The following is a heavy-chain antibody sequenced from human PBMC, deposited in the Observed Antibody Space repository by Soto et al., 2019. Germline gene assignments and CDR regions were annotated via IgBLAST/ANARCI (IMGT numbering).Heavy chain of an antibody. D-gene: IGHD6-19*01. J-gene: IGHJ5*02. V-gene: IGHV1-69*01. CDR2: IIPIFGTA. CDR1: GGTFSSYA. CDR3: ARVVSTVALAVRSLDP. Sequence: QVQLVQSGAEVKKPGSSVKVSCKASGGTFSSYAIRWVRQAPGQGLEWMGIIPIFGTANYVQKFQGRVTIIAHQSTSTVYMEKSNLRSEDTAVYYCARVVSTVALAVRSLDPWGPGSLVTVSS.